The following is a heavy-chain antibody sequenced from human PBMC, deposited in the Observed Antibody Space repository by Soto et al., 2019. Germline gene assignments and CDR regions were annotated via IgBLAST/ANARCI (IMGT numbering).Heavy chain of an antibody. Sequence: ASVKVSCKATGYPFSAYTMNWVRQAPGQSLEWMGWINAGSGNTKYSQNFQSRLSITRDTSASTVYMELTGLTAEETAVYYCARDTETLGPRANDALDIWGQGTMVTVSS. CDR1: GYPFSAYT. D-gene: IGHD3-3*02. V-gene: IGHV1-3*01. J-gene: IGHJ3*02. CDR2: INAGSGNT. CDR3: ARDTETLGPRANDALDI.